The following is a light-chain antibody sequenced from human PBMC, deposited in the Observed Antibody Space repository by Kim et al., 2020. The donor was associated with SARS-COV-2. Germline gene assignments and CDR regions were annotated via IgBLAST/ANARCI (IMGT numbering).Light chain of an antibody. V-gene: IGLV3-19*01. CDR3: NSRDSSGNHLV. CDR2: GRN. CDR1: SLRNSH. Sequence: LGQSVRITCQGDSLRNSHASWYQQKPGQAPVLVIYGRNNRPSGIPDRFSGSSSGNTASLTITGAQAEDEADYYCNSRDSSGNHLVFGGGTQLTVL. J-gene: IGLJ2*01.